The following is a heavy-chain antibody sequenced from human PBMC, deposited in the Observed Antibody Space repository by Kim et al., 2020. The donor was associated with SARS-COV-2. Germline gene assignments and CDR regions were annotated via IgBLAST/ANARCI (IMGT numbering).Heavy chain of an antibody. J-gene: IGHJ6*03. D-gene: IGHD3-16*01. CDR2: IYYSGRT. Sequence: SETLSLTCTVSGGSISSYYWSWIRQPPGKGLEWIGYIYYSGRTNYNPSLKSRVTISVDTSKNQFSLKLSSVTASDTAVYYCASGGRYYYMDVWGKGTTVTVSS. CDR3: ASGGRYYYMDV. CDR1: GGSISSYY. V-gene: IGHV4-59*01.